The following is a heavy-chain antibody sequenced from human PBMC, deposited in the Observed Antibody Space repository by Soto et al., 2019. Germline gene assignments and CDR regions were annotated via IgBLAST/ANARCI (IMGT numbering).Heavy chain of an antibody. CDR1: GGSISSSSYY. V-gene: IGHV4-39*01. CDR2: IYYSGST. J-gene: IGHJ4*02. CDR3: ARHTPYCSSTSCYQGPFDY. Sequence: QLQLQESGPGLVKPSETLSLTCTVSGGSISSSSYYWGWIRQPPGKGLEWIGSIYYSGSTYYNPSRKSRVTISVDTSKNQFSLKLSSVTAAHTAVYHCARHTPYCSSTSCYQGPFDYWGQGTLVTVSS. D-gene: IGHD2-2*01.